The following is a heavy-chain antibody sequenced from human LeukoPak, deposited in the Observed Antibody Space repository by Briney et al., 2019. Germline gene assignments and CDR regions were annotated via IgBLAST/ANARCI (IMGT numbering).Heavy chain of an antibody. V-gene: IGHV3-21*06. D-gene: IGHD3-9*01. J-gene: IGHJ4*02. Sequence: GGSLRLSCAASGLTFSTYTMNWVRQAPRQGLEWVSSISSVSSYIYCADSMKGRFTVYRDNAKNSLYLQMNSLKAEDTAVYFCASHYDIDYWGQGTLVTVSS. CDR1: GLTFSTYT. CDR2: ISSVSSYI. CDR3: ASHYDIDY.